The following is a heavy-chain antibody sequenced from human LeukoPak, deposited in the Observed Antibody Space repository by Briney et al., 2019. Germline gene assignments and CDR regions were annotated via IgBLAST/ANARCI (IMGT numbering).Heavy chain of an antibody. V-gene: IGHV1-18*01. CDR2: ISAYYGNT. Sequence: ASVKVFCKASGYIFTSCGISWVRQAPGQALEWMVWISAYYGNTNYAQKLRGRVTITTDTSTSPAYMQLRSLRSDDTAVDYCARGCFGVVNRYFFDYWGQGTLVTVSS. CDR1: GYIFTSCG. J-gene: IGHJ4*02. CDR3: ARGCFGVVNRYFFDY. D-gene: IGHD3-3*01.